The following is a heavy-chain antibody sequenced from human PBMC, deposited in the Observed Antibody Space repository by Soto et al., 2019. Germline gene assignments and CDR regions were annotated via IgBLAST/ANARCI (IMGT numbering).Heavy chain of an antibody. CDR3: ARGRTSSPTPGDY. CDR2: IYYSGST. V-gene: IGHV4-31*03. J-gene: IGHJ4*02. CDR1: GGSISSGGYY. D-gene: IGHD2-2*01. Sequence: PSETLSLTCTVSGGSISSGGYYWSWIRQHPGKGLEWIGYIYYSGSTYYNPSLKSRVTISVDTSKNQFSLKLSSVTAAATAVYYCARGRTSSPTPGDYWGQGTLVTVSS.